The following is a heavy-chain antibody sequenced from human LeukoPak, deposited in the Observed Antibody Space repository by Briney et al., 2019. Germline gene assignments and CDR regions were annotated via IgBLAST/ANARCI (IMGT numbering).Heavy chain of an antibody. D-gene: IGHD1-1*01. V-gene: IGHV4-34*01. J-gene: IGHJ6*02. CDR1: GGSFSGYY. CDR3: GRPERRGYYYNSGMDV. CDR2: INHSGST. Sequence: SETLSLTCAVYGGSFSGYYWSWIRQAPGKGLEWIGEINHSGSTKYNPALKSGVTIPVGHYKNQFSLKLSSGTVADAAVDYCGRPERRGYYYNSGMDVWGQATTVTVSS.